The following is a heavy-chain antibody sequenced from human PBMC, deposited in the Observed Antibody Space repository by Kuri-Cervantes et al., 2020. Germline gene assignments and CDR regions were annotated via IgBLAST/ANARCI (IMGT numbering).Heavy chain of an antibody. CDR1: GFTFDDYA. J-gene: IGHJ6*02. Sequence: ALRLSCAASGFTFDDYAMHWVRQAPGKGLEWVSGISWNSGSIGYADSVKGRFTSSRDNAKNTLYLQMNRLRAEDTAGDYLARGGGDLPLRWGQGTTVTVSS. V-gene: IGHV3-9*01. CDR2: ISWNSGSI. CDR3: ARGGGDLPLR. D-gene: IGHD3-16*01.